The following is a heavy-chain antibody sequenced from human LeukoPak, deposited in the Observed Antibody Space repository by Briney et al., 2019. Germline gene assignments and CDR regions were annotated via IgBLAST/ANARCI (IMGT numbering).Heavy chain of an antibody. D-gene: IGHD3-10*01. J-gene: IGHJ6*03. CDR1: GGSISSGGYY. CDR3: ARDSGIDMDV. Sequence: PSQTLSLTCTVSGGSISSGGYYWSWIRQPPGKGLEWIGYIYHSGSTYYNPSLKSRVTISVDRSKNQFSLKLSSVTAADTAVYYCARDSGIDMDVWGKGTTVTVSS. V-gene: IGHV4-30-2*01. CDR2: IYHSGST.